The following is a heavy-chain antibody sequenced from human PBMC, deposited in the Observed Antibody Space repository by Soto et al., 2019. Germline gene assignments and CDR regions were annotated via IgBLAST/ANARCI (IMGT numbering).Heavy chain of an antibody. J-gene: IGHJ6*02. D-gene: IGHD1-26*01. CDR3: ARQEGATVLFYYGMDV. CDR2: IYPDDSDT. V-gene: IGHV5-51*01. Sequence: RGESLKISCKGSGYNFTNYWIGWVRQMPGKGLEWMGIIYPDDSDTRYSPSFQGQVTISVDKSISAAYLQWGSLKASDTAMYFCARQEGATVLFYYGMDVWGQGTTVTVSS. CDR1: GYNFTNYW.